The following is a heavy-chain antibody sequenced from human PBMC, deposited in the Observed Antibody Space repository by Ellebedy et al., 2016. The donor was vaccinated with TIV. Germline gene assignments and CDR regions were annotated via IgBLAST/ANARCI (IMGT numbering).Heavy chain of an antibody. J-gene: IGHJ4*02. CDR1: GYSFTSYW. CDR3: ARTPKVMGVYFDY. CDR2: IYPGDSDT. D-gene: IGHD3-16*01. V-gene: IGHV5-51*01. Sequence: PGGSLRLSCKGSGYSFTSYWIGWVRQMPGKGLEWMGIIYPGDSDTRYSPSFQGQVTISADKSISTAYLQWSSLKASDTAMYYCARTPKVMGVYFDYWGQGTLVTVSS.